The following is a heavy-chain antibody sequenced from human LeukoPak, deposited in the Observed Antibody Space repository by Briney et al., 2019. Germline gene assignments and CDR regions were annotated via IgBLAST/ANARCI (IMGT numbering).Heavy chain of an antibody. CDR2: ISAYNANT. J-gene: IGHJ4*02. Sequence: ASVKVSCKASGHSFTTYGISWVRQAPGQGLEWMGWISAYNANTNYALKLQGRVTMTTDTSTSTAYMELRSLRSDDTAVYYCARDYCSSTSCYFDYWGQGTLVTVSS. V-gene: IGHV1-18*01. CDR3: ARDYCSSTSCYFDY. CDR1: GHSFTTYG. D-gene: IGHD2-2*01.